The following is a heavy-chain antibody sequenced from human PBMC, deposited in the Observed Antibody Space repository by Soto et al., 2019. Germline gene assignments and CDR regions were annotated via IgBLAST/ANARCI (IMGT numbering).Heavy chain of an antibody. J-gene: IGHJ6*02. CDR3: ARDRSMVRGVAKEYYYYGMDV. CDR2: ISYDGSNK. V-gene: IGHV3-30-3*01. CDR1: GFTFSSYA. D-gene: IGHD3-10*01. Sequence: QVQLVESGGGVVQPGRSLRLSCAASGFTFSSYAMHWVRQAPGKGLEWVAVISYDGSNKYYADSVKGRFTISRDNSKNTLYLQMNSLRAEDTAVYYCARDRSMVRGVAKEYYYYGMDVWAQGTTVTVSS.